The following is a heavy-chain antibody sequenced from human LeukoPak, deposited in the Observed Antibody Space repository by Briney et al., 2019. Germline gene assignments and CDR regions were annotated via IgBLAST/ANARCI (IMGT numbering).Heavy chain of an antibody. J-gene: IGHJ4*02. CDR2: LSGGIGST. V-gene: IGHV3-21*01. Sequence: GGSLRLSCAASGFTFSMSNMNWVRQAPGKGLEWVSPLSGGIGSTSYADSVKGRLTTSRDNANNSLYLQMNSLIVEDTAIYYCARDSAKLRGVTITYFDYWGQGVLVTVSS. CDR3: ARDSAKLRGVTITYFDY. CDR1: GFTFSMSN. D-gene: IGHD3-10*01.